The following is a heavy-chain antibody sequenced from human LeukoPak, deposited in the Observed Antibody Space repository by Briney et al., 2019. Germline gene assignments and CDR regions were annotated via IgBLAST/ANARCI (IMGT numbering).Heavy chain of an antibody. CDR3: VRQVDYYGSGSYYVC. CDR1: GGSISSSSYY. J-gene: IGHJ4*02. D-gene: IGHD3-10*01. CDR2: LYSSGNT. Sequence: SETLSLTCTVSGGSISSSSYYWGWIRQPPGKGLEWIGSLYSSGNTHYNPSLKSRVTISVETSKNQFSLKLSSVTAADTALYYCVRQVDYYGSGSYYVCWGQGTLVTVSS. V-gene: IGHV4-39*01.